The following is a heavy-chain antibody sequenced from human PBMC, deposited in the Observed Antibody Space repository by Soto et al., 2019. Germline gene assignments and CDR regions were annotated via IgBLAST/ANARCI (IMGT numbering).Heavy chain of an antibody. CDR2: IIPIFGTA. J-gene: IGHJ2*01. CDR1: GGTFSSYA. Sequence: QVQLVQSGAEVKKPGSSVKVSCKASGGTFSSYAISWVRQAPGQGLAWRGGIIPIFGTANYAQKFQGRVTITEDESTSTVYMELSSLRAEDTAVYYCARVIAVAGKMDWYFDLWGRGTLGTVAS. V-gene: IGHV1-69*01. CDR3: ARVIAVAGKMDWYFDL. D-gene: IGHD6-19*01.